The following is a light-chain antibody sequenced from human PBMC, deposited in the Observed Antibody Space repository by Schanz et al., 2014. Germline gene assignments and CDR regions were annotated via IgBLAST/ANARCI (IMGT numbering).Light chain of an antibody. Sequence: ETVMTQSPGILSLSPGERVTLSCRASQSVSDNLAWYQQKPGQAPRLLIYAASTRATGIPARFSGSGSGTDFTLTISSLEPEDFAVYYCQQYGVSPLTFGGGTKVEIQ. CDR2: AAS. CDR3: QQYGVSPLT. CDR1: QSVSDN. V-gene: IGKV3-20*01. J-gene: IGKJ4*01.